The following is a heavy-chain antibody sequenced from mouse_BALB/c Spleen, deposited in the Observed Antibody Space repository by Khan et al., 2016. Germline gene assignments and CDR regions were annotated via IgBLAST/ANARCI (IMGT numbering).Heavy chain of an antibody. CDR1: GYTFTNYG. J-gene: IGHJ1*01. Sequence: QSQLVQSGPELKKPGKTVKISCKASGYTFTNYGMNWVKQAPGKGLKWMGWINTYSGESTYADDFKGRFAFSFETSANTAYLQINNLKNEDTATNFCARYRYYYGSSRYFDVWGAETTVTFSS. D-gene: IGHD1-1*01. CDR3: ARYRYYYGSSRYFDV. CDR2: INTYSGES. V-gene: IGHV9-3-1*01.